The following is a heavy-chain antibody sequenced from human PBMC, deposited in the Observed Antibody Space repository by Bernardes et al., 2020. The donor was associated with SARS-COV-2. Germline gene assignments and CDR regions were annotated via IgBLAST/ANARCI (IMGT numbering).Heavy chain of an antibody. J-gene: IGHJ5*02. CDR2: IYYSGST. CDR1: GGSISSSSYY. CDR3: ARHRFSITIFGVGPTSGWFDP. V-gene: IGHV4-39*01. D-gene: IGHD3-3*01. Sequence: SETLSLTCTVSGGSISSSSYYWGWIRQPPGKGLEWIGSIYYSGSTYYNPSLKSRVTISVDTSKNQFSLKLSSVTAADTAVYYCARHRFSITIFGVGPTSGWFDPWGQGTLVTVSS.